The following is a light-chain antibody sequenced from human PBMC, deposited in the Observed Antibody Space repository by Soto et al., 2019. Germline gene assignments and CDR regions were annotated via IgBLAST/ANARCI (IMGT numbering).Light chain of an antibody. CDR2: DAS. CDR3: QQYNTISLLT. Sequence: EIVMTQSPATLSFSPGERATLSCRASQSVSSYLAWYQQKPGQAPRLLIYDASNRATGIPARFSGSGSGTDFTLTISRLEPDDFATYYCQQYNTISLLTFGGGTKVDIK. J-gene: IGKJ4*01. V-gene: IGKV3-11*01. CDR1: QSVSSY.